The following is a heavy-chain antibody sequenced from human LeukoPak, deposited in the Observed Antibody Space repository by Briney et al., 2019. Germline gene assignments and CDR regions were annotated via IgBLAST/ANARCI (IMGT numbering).Heavy chain of an antibody. CDR3: AARPGIEVAGFDF. D-gene: IGHD6-19*01. Sequence: ASVKVSCKASGGTFSSYAISWVRQAPGQGLEWMGGIIPIFGTANYAQKFQGRVTITRDTSASTAYMELSGLRSEDTSLYYCAARPGIEVAGFDFWGQGTLVTVSS. V-gene: IGHV1-69*05. J-gene: IGHJ4*02. CDR2: IIPIFGTA. CDR1: GGTFSSYA.